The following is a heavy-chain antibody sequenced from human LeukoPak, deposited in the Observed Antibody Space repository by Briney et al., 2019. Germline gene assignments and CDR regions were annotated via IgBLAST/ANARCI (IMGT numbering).Heavy chain of an antibody. CDR1: GGSISSSTYY. D-gene: IGHD2-15*01. Sequence: SETLSLTCSVSGGSISSSTYYWGWIRQPPGKGLEWIGSIYYSGTTSYNPSLKSRVTISVDTSKNQFSLRLSSVTAADTAVYYCARDPRDLGYCSGGSCGYWGQGTLVTVSS. J-gene: IGHJ4*02. CDR3: ARDPRDLGYCSGGSCGY. V-gene: IGHV4-39*02. CDR2: IYYSGTT.